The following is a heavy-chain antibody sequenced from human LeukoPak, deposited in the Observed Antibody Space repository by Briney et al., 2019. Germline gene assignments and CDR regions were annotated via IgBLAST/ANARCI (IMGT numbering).Heavy chain of an antibody. D-gene: IGHD2-8*02. V-gene: IGHV3-23*01. J-gene: IGHJ3*02. CDR1: GCTFSSYA. CDR2: ISGSGDST. CDR3: AKDAMTGGVWSAFDI. Sequence: GGSLRLSCAASGCTFSSYAMSWVRQAPGKGLEWVSSISGSGDSTYYADSVRGRFTISRDNSKNALFLQMDSLRADDTAVYYCAKDAMTGGVWSAFDIWGRGTMVTVSA.